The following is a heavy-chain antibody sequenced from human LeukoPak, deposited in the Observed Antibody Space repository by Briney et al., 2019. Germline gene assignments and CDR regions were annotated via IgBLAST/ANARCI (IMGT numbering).Heavy chain of an antibody. J-gene: IGHJ4*02. CDR3: AKDFLGWSPERYSSSPFDY. Sequence: GGTLRLSCAASGFTFDDYGMSWVRQAPGKGLELVSGINWNGGSTGYADSVKGRFTISRDNSKNTLYLQMNSLRAEDAAVYFCAKDFLGWSPERYSSSPFDYWGQGSLGTVSS. D-gene: IGHD6-13*01. CDR2: INWNGGST. CDR1: GFTFDDYG. V-gene: IGHV3-20*04.